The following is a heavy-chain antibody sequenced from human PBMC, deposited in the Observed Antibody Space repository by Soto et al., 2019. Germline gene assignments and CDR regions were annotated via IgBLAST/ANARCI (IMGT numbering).Heavy chain of an antibody. CDR1: GGSISSYY. J-gene: IGHJ6*02. D-gene: IGHD6-13*01. V-gene: IGHV4-59*01. CDR3: ARDSSSWGLTRYFYGMDV. Sequence: PSETLSLTCTVSGGSISSYYRSWIRQPPGKGLEWIGYIYYSGSTNYNPSLKSRVTISVDTSKNQFSLKLSSVTAADTAVYYCARDSSSWGLTRYFYGMDVWGQGTTVTVSS. CDR2: IYYSGST.